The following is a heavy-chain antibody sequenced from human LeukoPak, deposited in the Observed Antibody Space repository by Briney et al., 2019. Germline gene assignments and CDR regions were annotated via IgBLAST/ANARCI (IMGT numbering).Heavy chain of an antibody. CDR2: VGPNTGGT. J-gene: IGHJ5*02. V-gene: IGHV1-2*02. D-gene: IGHD3-10*01. CDR1: GYTFIDYY. Sequence: ASVKVSCKASGYTFIDYYIHWVRQAPGQGLEWMGWVGPNTGGTYYAQTFQGRVTMTSAASISTVYMELTSLTYDDTAVYYCARGSRFHPQNWFDPWGQGTLLTVSS. CDR3: ARGSRFHPQNWFDP.